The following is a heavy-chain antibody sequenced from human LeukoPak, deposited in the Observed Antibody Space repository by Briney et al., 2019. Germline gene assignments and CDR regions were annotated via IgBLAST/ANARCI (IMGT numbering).Heavy chain of an antibody. CDR1: GFTFRSYA. J-gene: IGHJ3*02. Sequence: PGVSPRLSCAASGFTFRSYAMTWVRQAPGKGLEWVSSISSSGGSTYDADSVKGRFTISRDNSKNTLYLQMNSLRAGNTAVYFCAKPSSGYTSFHIWGRGTMVTVSS. CDR3: AKPSSGYTSFHI. D-gene: IGHD3-22*01. V-gene: IGHV3-23*01. CDR2: ISSSGGST.